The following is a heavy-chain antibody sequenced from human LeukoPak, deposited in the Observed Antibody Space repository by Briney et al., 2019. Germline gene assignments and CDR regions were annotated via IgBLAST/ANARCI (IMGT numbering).Heavy chain of an antibody. V-gene: IGHV1-69*06. CDR2: IIPIFGTA. Sequence: ASVKVSCKASGYTFTSYDISWVRQAPGQGLEWMGGIIPIFGTANYAQKFQGRVTITADKSTSTAYMELSSLRSEDTAVYYCARGIRDSSGYYYVPDAFDIWGQGTMVTVSS. CDR1: GYTFTSYD. CDR3: ARGIRDSSGYYYVPDAFDI. J-gene: IGHJ3*02. D-gene: IGHD3-22*01.